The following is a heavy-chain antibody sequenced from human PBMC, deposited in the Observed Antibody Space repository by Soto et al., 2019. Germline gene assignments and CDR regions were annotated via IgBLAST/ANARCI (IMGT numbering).Heavy chain of an antibody. Sequence: QVQLQESGPGLVKPSGTLSLTCALSGASIITDNWWSWVRQPPGKEMEWIGEIYHSGNTNFNPSVKSRVTISVDTSKNQFSLTVSSVTAVDTAIYYCARASASSKLRGVVINLGQGTLVTVSS. D-gene: IGHD3-10*01. CDR2: IYHSGNT. CDR3: ARASASSKLRGVVIN. V-gene: IGHV4-4*02. J-gene: IGHJ4*02. CDR1: GASIITDNW.